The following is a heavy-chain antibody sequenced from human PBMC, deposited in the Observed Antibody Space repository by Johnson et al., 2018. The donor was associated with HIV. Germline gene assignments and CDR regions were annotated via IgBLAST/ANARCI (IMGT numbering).Heavy chain of an antibody. J-gene: IGHJ3*02. Sequence: MQLVESGGGLVQPGGSLRLSCAASGFTFSSYWMSWVRQAPGKGLEWVANIKQDGSEKYYVDSVKGRFTISRDNAKNSLYLQMNSLRAEDTAVYYCARSLGVVGAIGKGAFDIWGQGTMVT. D-gene: IGHD1-26*01. CDR2: IKQDGSEK. CDR3: ARSLGVVGAIGKGAFDI. CDR1: GFTFSSYW. V-gene: IGHV3-7*01.